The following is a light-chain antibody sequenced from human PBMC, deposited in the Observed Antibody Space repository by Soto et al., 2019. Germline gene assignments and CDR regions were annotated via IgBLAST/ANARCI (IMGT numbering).Light chain of an antibody. V-gene: IGLV2-14*01. CDR2: GVS. J-gene: IGLJ1*01. Sequence: QSALTQPASVSGSPGQSITISCTGSTSDVGAYNYVSWYKHHPGQAPQLMIYGVSNRPSGVSNRFSGSKSGNTASLTISGLQADDEGDYYCSSKTSSSSPFVFGTGTKV. CDR1: TSDVGAYNY. CDR3: SSKTSSSSPFV.